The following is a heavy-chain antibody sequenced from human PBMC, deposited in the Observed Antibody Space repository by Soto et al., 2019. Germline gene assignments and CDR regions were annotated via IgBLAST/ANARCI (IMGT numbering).Heavy chain of an antibody. V-gene: IGHV3-23*01. D-gene: IGHD6-13*01. CDR3: AKDGISSSWEEYYYYGMDV. Sequence: GGSLRLSCAASGFTFNMYAMSWVRQAPGKGLEWVSTISGSGGHTFDADSLKGRFTMSRDNLKNTVYLQMNSLRAEDTAVYYCAKDGISSSWEEYYYYGMDVWGQGTTVTVSS. CDR1: GFTFNMYA. CDR2: ISGSGGHT. J-gene: IGHJ6*02.